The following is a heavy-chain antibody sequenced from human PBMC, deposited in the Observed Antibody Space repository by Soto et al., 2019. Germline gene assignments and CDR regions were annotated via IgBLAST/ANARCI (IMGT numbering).Heavy chain of an antibody. CDR2: INHSGST. Sequence: SETLSLTGAVDGWSFGVYYWNLLRQPQGKGLEWIGEINHSGSTNYNPSLKSRVTISVDTSKNQFSLKLSSVTAADTAVYYCARVPGYYDILTGSDAFDIWGQGTMVTGSS. D-gene: IGHD3-9*01. J-gene: IGHJ3*02. CDR3: ARVPGYYDILTGSDAFDI. V-gene: IGHV4-34*01. CDR1: GWSFGVYY.